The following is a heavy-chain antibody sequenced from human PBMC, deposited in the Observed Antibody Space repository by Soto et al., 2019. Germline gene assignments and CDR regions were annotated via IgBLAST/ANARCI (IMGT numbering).Heavy chain of an antibody. V-gene: IGHV3-23*01. CDR3: AKDRNYPRDYFHY. J-gene: IGHJ4*02. Sequence: EVQLLESGGGLVQPGGSLRLSCAASGFTFSSYALSWVRQAPGKGLEWVSAISANGQGIYYADSVRGRFTISRDNSKNTIFLHMDSLRAEDPAVYYCAKDRNYPRDYFHYWGQGTLVTVSS. CDR1: GFTFSSYA. D-gene: IGHD1-7*01. CDR2: ISANGQGI.